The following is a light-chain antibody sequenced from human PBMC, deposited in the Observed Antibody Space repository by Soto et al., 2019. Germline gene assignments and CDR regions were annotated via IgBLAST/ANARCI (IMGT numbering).Light chain of an antibody. CDR2: GAS. CDR3: QHYGRSLTT. V-gene: IGKV3-20*01. J-gene: IGKJ4*01. CDR1: QSVSSSY. Sequence: EIVLTQSPGTLSLSPGERATLSCRASQSVSSSYLAWYQQKPGQAPRLLIFGASSRATGIPDRFSGSGSGTDFTLTISRLEPEDFAVYYCQHYGRSLTTFGGGTKVEIK.